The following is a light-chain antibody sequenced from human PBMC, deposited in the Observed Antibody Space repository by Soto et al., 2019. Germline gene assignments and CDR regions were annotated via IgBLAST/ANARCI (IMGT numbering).Light chain of an antibody. Sequence: EIVLTQSPGTLSLSPGDRATLSCRASQSVSSSYLAWYQQKPGQAPRLLIYGASSRATGIPDRFSGSGSGTDFTLTIIRLEPEDFAVYYCHQYGSPPYSFGQGNKLEIK. CDR2: GAS. V-gene: IGKV3-20*01. CDR3: HQYGSPPYS. CDR1: QSVSSSY. J-gene: IGKJ2*01.